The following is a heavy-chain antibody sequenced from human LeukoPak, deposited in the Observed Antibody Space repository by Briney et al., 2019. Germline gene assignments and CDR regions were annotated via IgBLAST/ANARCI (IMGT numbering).Heavy chain of an antibody. V-gene: IGHV4-61*01. Sequence: PSETLSLTCTVSGGSVSRDSYYWSWIRQPPGKGLEWSGYIYYSGSTNYNPSLKSRVTISIDTSKNQVSLKLSSVTAADTAVYYCATRPSGSDMFFPYFDYWGQGTLVTVSS. D-gene: IGHD1-1*01. CDR1: GGSVSRDSYY. J-gene: IGHJ4*02. CDR3: ATRPSGSDMFFPYFDY. CDR2: IYYSGST.